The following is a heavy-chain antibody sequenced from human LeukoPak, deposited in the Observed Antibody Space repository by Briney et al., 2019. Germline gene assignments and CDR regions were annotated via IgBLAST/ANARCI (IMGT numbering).Heavy chain of an antibody. D-gene: IGHD4-23*01. J-gene: IGHJ5*02. CDR1: GGSISSYY. Sequence: SETLSLTCTVSGGSISSYYWSWIRQPPGKGLEWIGYIYYSGSTNYNPSLKSRVTISVDTSKNQFSLKLSSVTAADTAVYYCARHGYGGDWFDPWGQGTLVTVSS. CDR3: ARHGYGGDWFDP. CDR2: IYYSGST. V-gene: IGHV4-59*08.